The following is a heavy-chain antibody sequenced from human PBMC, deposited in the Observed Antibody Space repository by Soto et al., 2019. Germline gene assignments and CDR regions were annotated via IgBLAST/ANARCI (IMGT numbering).Heavy chain of an antibody. V-gene: IGHV4-59*01. CDR1: GGSISSYY. Sequence: LSLTCTVSGGSISSYYWSWIRQPPGKGLEWIGYIYYSGSTNYNPSLKSRVTISVDTSKNQFSLKLSSVTAADTAVYYCARVVWYSTTVTTFDYWGQGTLVPVSS. CDR3: ARVVWYSTTVTTFDY. J-gene: IGHJ4*02. CDR2: IYYSGST. D-gene: IGHD4-17*01.